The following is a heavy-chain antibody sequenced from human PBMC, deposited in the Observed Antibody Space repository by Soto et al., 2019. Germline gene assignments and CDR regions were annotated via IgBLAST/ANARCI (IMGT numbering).Heavy chain of an antibody. J-gene: IGHJ3*02. D-gene: IGHD1-1*01. V-gene: IGHV3-15*07. CDR2: IKSKTDGGTT. Sequence: EVQLVESGGGLVKPGGSLRLSCAASGFTFSNAWMNWVRQAPGKGLEWVGRIKSKTDGGTTDYAAPVKGRFTISRDDSKNALYLQMNSLKTEDTAVYYCTTEEILGRGRYNGIGFDIWGQGTMVTVSS. CDR3: TTEEILGRGRYNGIGFDI. CDR1: GFTFSNAW.